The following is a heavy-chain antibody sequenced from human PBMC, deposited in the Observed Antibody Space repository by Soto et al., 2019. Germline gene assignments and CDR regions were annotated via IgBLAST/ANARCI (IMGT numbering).Heavy chain of an antibody. Sequence: QVQLVESGGGVVQPGRSLRLSCAASGFTFSSYGMHWVRQAPGKGLEWVAVISYDGSNKYYADSVKGRFTISRDNSKNTLYLQMNSLRAEDTAVYYCAKDREMASSAMYFDYWGQGTLVTVSS. D-gene: IGHD1-26*01. V-gene: IGHV3-30*18. CDR2: ISYDGSNK. J-gene: IGHJ4*02. CDR3: AKDREMASSAMYFDY. CDR1: GFTFSSYG.